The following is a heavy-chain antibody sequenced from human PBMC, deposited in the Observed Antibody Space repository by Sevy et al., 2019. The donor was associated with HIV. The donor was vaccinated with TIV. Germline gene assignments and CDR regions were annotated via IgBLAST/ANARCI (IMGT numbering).Heavy chain of an antibody. J-gene: IGHJ4*02. CDR2: IKQDGSEK. D-gene: IGHD6-19*01. CDR1: GFTFSSYW. CDR3: ARDSSGFGDY. V-gene: IGHV3-7*01. Sequence: GGSLRLSCTASGFTFSSYWMSWVRQAPGKGLEWVANIKQDGSEKYYVDSVKDRFTISRDNAKSSLCLQMNSLRAEDTAVYYCARDSSGFGDYWGQGTLVTVSS.